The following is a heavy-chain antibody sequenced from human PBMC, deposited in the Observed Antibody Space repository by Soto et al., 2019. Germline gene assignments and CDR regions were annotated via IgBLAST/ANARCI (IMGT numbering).Heavy chain of an antibody. J-gene: IGHJ4*02. D-gene: IGHD1-26*01. Sequence: QVQLVESGGGVVQPGRSLRLSCAASGFTFSSYGMHWVRQAPGKGLEWVAVISYEGSNKYYADSVKGRFTSSRDNSKNTLYLQMNSLRAEDTAVYYCAKVGYSGSYFDYWGQGTLVTVSS. CDR3: AKVGYSGSYFDY. CDR1: GFTFSSYG. CDR2: ISYEGSNK. V-gene: IGHV3-30*18.